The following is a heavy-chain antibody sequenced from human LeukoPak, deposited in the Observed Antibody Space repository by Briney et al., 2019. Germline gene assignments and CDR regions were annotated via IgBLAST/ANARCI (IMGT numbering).Heavy chain of an antibody. CDR2: IYYSGST. CDR3: AREAATMVRGVLYGMDV. D-gene: IGHD3-10*01. CDR1: GGSISSYY. V-gene: IGHV4-59*01. J-gene: IGHJ6*02. Sequence: SETLSLTCTVSGGSISSYYWSWIRQPPGKGLEWIGYIYYSGSTNYNPSLKSRVTISVDTSKNQFSLKLSSVTAADTAVYYCAREAATMVRGVLYGMDVWGQGTTVTVSS.